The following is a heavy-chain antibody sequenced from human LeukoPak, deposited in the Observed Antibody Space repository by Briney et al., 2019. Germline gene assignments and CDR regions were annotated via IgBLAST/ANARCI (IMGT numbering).Heavy chain of an antibody. CDR1: GFTFSSYS. CDR3: ARDRRYSGSFYVRWGQFFDY. D-gene: IGHD1-26*01. J-gene: IGHJ4*02. V-gene: IGHV3-48*01. CDR2: ISSSSSTI. Sequence: GGSLRLSCVASGFTFSSYSMNWVRQSPGKGLEWVSYISSSSSTIYYADSVKGRFTISRDNAKNSLYLQMNSLRAEDTAVYYCARDRRYSGSFYVRWGQFFDYWGQGTLVTVSS.